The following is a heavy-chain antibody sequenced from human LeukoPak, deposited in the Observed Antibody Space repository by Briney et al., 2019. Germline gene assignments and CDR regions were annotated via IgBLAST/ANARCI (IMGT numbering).Heavy chain of an antibody. CDR1: GFTFSSYA. CDR2: ITGSGDTT. V-gene: IGHV3-23*01. CDR3: ARYHYDGSGYPYYFDQ. Sequence: GGSLRLSCEASGFTFSSYAVTWVRQAPGKGLEWVSGITGSGDTTFYADSVKGRFTISRDNSKNTVFLQLNSLRAEDTAVYYCARYHYDGSGYPYYFDQWGQGTLVTVSS. D-gene: IGHD3-22*01. J-gene: IGHJ4*02.